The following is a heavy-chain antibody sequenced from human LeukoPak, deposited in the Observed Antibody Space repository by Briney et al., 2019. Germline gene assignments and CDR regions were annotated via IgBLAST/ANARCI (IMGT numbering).Heavy chain of an antibody. J-gene: IGHJ4*02. Sequence: ASVKVSCKASGYTFSGTGWYLYWLRQAPGQGLECMGWIYPNNGATGYAQKFQGRVAMTRDRSISTAYMELSRLRPDDTAVYYCARDGPAQMVDFDYWGQGALVTVSS. V-gene: IGHV1-2*02. CDR1: GYTFSGTGWY. D-gene: IGHD3-10*01. CDR3: ARDGPAQMVDFDY. CDR2: IYPNNGAT.